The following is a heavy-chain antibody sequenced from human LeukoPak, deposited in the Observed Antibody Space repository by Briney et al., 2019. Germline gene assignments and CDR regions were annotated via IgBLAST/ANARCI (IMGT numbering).Heavy chain of an antibody. CDR1: GGSFSGYY. CDR2: INHSGST. J-gene: IGHJ4*02. Sequence: SETLSLTCAVYGGSFSGYYWSWIRQPPGKGLEWIGEINHSGSTNYNPSLKSRVTISVDTSKNQFSLKLSSVTAADTAVYYCARSVGYYHRNFDYWGQGTLVTVSS. D-gene: IGHD3-22*01. CDR3: ARSVGYYHRNFDY. V-gene: IGHV4-34*01.